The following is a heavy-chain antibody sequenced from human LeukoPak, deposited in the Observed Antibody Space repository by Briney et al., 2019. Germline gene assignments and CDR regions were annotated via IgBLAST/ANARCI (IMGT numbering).Heavy chain of an antibody. J-gene: IGHJ6*03. CDR2: IYTSGST. V-gene: IGHV4-61*02. D-gene: IGHD1-20*01. CDR1: GGSISSGSYY. Sequence: PSETLSLTCTVSGGSISSGSYYWSWIRQPAGKGLEWIGRIYTSGSTNYNPSLKSRVTISVDTSKYQFSLKLSSVTAADTAVYYCARDAVVITGTTFSYYYYMDVWGKGTTVTVSS. CDR3: ARDAVVITGTTFSYYYYMDV.